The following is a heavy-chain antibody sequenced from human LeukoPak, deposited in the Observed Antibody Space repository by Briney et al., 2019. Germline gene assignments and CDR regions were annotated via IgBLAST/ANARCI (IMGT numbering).Heavy chain of an antibody. V-gene: IGHV3-23*01. CDR3: AKDIAAAGTGY. CDR1: GFTFNTYA. Sequence: GGSLRLSCAASGFTFNTYAINWVRQAPGKGLEWVSAISGSGGRTYYADSVKGRFTISRDNSKNTLYLQMNSLRAEDTAVYYCAKDIAAAGTGYWGQGTLVTVSS. CDR2: ISGSGGRT. J-gene: IGHJ4*02. D-gene: IGHD6-13*01.